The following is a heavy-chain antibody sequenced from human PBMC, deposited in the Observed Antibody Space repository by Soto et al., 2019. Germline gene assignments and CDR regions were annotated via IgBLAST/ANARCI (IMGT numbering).Heavy chain of an antibody. CDR1: GASIKSSDYY. J-gene: IGHJ6*03. CDR2: IHYSGIT. V-gene: IGHV4-39*01. CDR3: ARPFYSGSGGRFCYMDV. Sequence: QLQLRESGPGLVKPSETLSLTCSVSGASIKSSDYYWGWIRQPPGKVLEWIGSIHYSGITYHTPSLKSRVTISVDLSKNQLSLNLASVTASDTAEYFAARPFYSGSGGRFCYMDVWGRGSTVAVSS. D-gene: IGHD3-10*01.